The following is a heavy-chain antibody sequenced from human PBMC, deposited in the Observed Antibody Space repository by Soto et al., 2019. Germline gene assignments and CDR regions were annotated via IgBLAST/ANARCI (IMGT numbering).Heavy chain of an antibody. CDR3: ARGGQDFWSGPFDY. CDR2: IYHSGST. Sequence: SETLSLTCAVSGGSISSVGYSWNWIRQSPGKGLEWIGYIYHSGSTYYNPSVKSRVTISVDKSKNQFSLKLNSVTAADTAVYYCARGGQDFWSGPFDYWGQGALVAVSS. D-gene: IGHD3-3*01. J-gene: IGHJ4*02. V-gene: IGHV4-30-2*06. CDR1: GGSISSVGYS.